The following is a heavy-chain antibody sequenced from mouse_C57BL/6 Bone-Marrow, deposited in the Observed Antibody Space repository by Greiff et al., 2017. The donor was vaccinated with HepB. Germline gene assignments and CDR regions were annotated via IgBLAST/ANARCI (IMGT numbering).Heavy chain of an antibody. Sequence: EVQLVESGGGLVKPGGSLKLSCAASGFTFSDYGMHWVRQAPEKGLEWVAYISSGSSTIYYADTVKGRFTISRDNAKNNLFLQMTSLRSEDTAMYYCARKPVYYYGSRYWYCDVWGTGTTVTVSS. J-gene: IGHJ1*03. CDR2: ISSGSSTI. CDR1: GFTFSDYG. CDR3: ARKPVYYYGSRYWYCDV. D-gene: IGHD1-1*01. V-gene: IGHV5-17*01.